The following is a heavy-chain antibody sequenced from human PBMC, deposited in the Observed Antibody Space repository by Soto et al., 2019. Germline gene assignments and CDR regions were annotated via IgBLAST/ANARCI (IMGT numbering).Heavy chain of an antibody. Sequence: GASVKVSCKASGYTFTGYYMHWVRQAPGQGLEWMGWINPNSGGTNYAQKFQGWVTMTRDTSISTAYMELSRLRSDDTAVYYCARDPLGGYPSFAFDYWGQGTLVTVSS. CDR2: INPNSGGT. D-gene: IGHD5-18*01. V-gene: IGHV1-2*04. J-gene: IGHJ4*02. CDR3: ARDPLGGYPSFAFDY. CDR1: GYTFTGYY.